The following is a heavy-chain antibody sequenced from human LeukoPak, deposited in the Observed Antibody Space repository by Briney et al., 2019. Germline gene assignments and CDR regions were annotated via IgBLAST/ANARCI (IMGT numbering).Heavy chain of an antibody. V-gene: IGHV3-7*01. D-gene: IGHD3-10*01. CDR2: MTQDGGGK. CDR1: GFTFSSYW. Sequence: PGGSLRLSCAASGFTFSSYWMSWVRQAPGKGLEWVAMMTQDGGGKYYVDSVKGRFTISGDNAKNSLYLQMNSLRAEDTAVYYCARGGGDSWGQGTLVTVSS. CDR3: ARGGGDS. J-gene: IGHJ4*02.